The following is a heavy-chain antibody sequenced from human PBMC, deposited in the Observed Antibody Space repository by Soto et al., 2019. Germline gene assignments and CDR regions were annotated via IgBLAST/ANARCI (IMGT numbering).Heavy chain of an antibody. CDR2: ISGSRNTI. Sequence: GGSLRLSCVASGFTFSYYNLNWVRQAPGKGLEWVAHISGSRNTIYYTNSVEGRFTISRDNARNSLYLQMNSLRAEDTAVYYCARDDPKLVPYSGGFDMWGQGTKVTVSS. J-gene: IGHJ3*02. CDR1: GFTFSYYN. D-gene: IGHD6-13*01. CDR3: ARDDPKLVPYSGGFDM. V-gene: IGHV3-48*01.